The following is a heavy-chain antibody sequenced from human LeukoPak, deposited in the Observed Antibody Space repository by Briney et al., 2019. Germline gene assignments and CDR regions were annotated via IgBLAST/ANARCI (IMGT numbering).Heavy chain of an antibody. V-gene: IGHV1-2*02. Sequence: ASMTLSCKASGSTFTGYYFHWVRQAPGQGLEWMGWINPNTGGTNYAQMFQGRVTMTRDTSITTAYMELSRLTSDDTAVYYCARDPYGGDWSLGYWGQGTLVTVSS. D-gene: IGHD2-21*01. J-gene: IGHJ4*02. CDR3: ARDPYGGDWSLGY. CDR2: INPNTGGT. CDR1: GSTFTGYY.